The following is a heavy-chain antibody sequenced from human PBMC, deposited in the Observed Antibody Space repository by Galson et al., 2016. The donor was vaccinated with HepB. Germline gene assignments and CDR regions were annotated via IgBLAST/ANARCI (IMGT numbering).Heavy chain of an antibody. CDR3: AKRGVWDVHYFDY. J-gene: IGHJ4*02. CDR1: GFTFSIQA. CDR2: IGGTSGRT. D-gene: IGHD3-16*01. V-gene: IGHV3-23*01. Sequence: SLRLSCAASGFTFSIQAMSWVRQAPGKGLEWVSLIGGTSGRTYYADSVKGRFTISRDNSKTTLYLQMNSLRAEDTAVYYCAKRGVWDVHYFDYWGQGTLVTVSS.